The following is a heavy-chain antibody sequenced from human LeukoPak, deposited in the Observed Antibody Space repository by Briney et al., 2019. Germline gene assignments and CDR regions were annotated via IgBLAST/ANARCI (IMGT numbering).Heavy chain of an antibody. J-gene: IGHJ6*02. D-gene: IGHD2-2*01. CDR1: GGSFSGYY. CDR2: IYYSGST. V-gene: IGHV4-59*01. Sequence: SETLSLTCAVYGGSFSGYYWSWIRQPPGKGLEWIGYIYYSGSTNYNPSLKSRVTISVDTSKNQFSLKLSSVTAADTAVYYCARFVVVPAAIIYYYYGMDVWGQGTTVTVSS. CDR3: ARFVVVPAAIIYYYYGMDV.